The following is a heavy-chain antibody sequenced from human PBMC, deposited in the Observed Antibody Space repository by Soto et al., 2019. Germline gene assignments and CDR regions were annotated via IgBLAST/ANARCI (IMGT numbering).Heavy chain of an antibody. D-gene: IGHD3-22*01. CDR1: GGTFSSYA. Sequence: ASVKVSCKASGGTFSSYAISWVRQAPGQGLEWMGGIIPIFGTANYAQKVQGRVTITADKSTSTAYMELSSLRSEDTAVYYCARGGRYYYDSSGYYQFDYWGQGTLVTVSS. V-gene: IGHV1-69*06. J-gene: IGHJ4*02. CDR2: IIPIFGTA. CDR3: ARGGRYYYDSSGYYQFDY.